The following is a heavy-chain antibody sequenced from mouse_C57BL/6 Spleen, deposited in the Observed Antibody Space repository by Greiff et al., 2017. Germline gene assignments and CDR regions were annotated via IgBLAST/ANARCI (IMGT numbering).Heavy chain of an antibody. Sequence: LQESGAELVRPGTSVKVSCKASGYAFTNYLIEWVKQRPGQGLEWIGVINPGSGGTNYNEKFKGKATLTADKSSSTAYMQLSSLTSEDSAVYFCARYGHYAMDYWGQGTSVTVSS. CDR3: ARYGHYAMDY. CDR1: GYAFTNYL. CDR2: INPGSGGT. D-gene: IGHD1-1*02. J-gene: IGHJ4*01. V-gene: IGHV1-54*01.